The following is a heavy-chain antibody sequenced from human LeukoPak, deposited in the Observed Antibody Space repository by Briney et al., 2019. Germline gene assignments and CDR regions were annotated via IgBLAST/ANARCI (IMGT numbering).Heavy chain of an antibody. J-gene: IGHJ3*02. CDR2: MNPNSGNT. V-gene: IGHV1-8*03. Sequence: ASVKVSCKASGYTFTSYDINWVRQATGQGLEWMGWMNPNSGNTGYAQKFQGRVTITRNTSISTAYMELSSLRSEDTAVYYCARDYGNDYVWGSYRPQPAFDIWGQGTMVTVSS. D-gene: IGHD3-16*02. CDR3: ARDYGNDYVWGSYRPQPAFDI. CDR1: GYTFTSYD.